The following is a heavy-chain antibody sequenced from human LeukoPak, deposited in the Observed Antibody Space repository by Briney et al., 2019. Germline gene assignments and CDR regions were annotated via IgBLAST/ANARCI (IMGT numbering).Heavy chain of an antibody. V-gene: IGHV5-51*01. CDR1: GYSFTSYW. CDR3: ARHSGEDYYYYYMDV. J-gene: IGHJ6*03. CDR2: IYPGDSDT. D-gene: IGHD4-17*01. Sequence: GESLKISCKGPGYSFTSYWIGWVRQMPGKGLEWMGIIYPGDSDTRYSPSFQGRVTISADKSISTAYLQWSSLKASDTAMYYCARHSGEDYYYYYMDVWGKGTTVTVSS.